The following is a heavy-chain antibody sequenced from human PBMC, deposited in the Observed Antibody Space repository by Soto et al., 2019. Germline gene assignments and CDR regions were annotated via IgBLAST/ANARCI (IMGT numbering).Heavy chain of an antibody. CDR3: ATPVVASIPRPPFDD. J-gene: IGHJ4*02. CDR1: GYSFTGYY. V-gene: IGHV1-2*02. D-gene: IGHD2-15*01. Sequence: SVQVSCKASGYSFTGYYLHWVRQAPGQGPEWTGWIYPNTGGTNYARKFQGRVTMTSDTSIRTAYMELKSLTSDDTAVYYCATPVVASIPRPPFDDWGQGTLVTVSS. CDR2: IYPNTGGT.